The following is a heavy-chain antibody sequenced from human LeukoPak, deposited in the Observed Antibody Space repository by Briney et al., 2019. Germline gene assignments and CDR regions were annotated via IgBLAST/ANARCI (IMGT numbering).Heavy chain of an antibody. CDR2: VYSSGNT. CDR3: ARGGYYYDSSGYPNDAFDI. J-gene: IGHJ3*02. CDR1: GGSISGYF. V-gene: IGHV4-59*01. Sequence: PSETLSLTCTVSGGSISGYFWNWIRQSPGKGLEWIGYVYSSGNTNYNPSLKSRVTISVDTSKNQFSLKLSSVTAADTAVYYCARGGYYYDSSGYPNDAFDIWGQGTMVTVSS. D-gene: IGHD3-22*01.